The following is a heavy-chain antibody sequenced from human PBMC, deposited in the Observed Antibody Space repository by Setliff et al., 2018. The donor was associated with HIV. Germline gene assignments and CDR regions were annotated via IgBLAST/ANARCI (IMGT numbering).Heavy chain of an antibody. CDR2: FYYRGTT. D-gene: IGHD5-18*01. J-gene: IGHJ4*02. CDR3: ARHVVTGMALYYFDY. CDR1: GGSISSSRNY. V-gene: IGHV4-39*07. Sequence: SETLSLTCTVSGGSISSSRNYWGWIRQPTGKGLEWIGSFYYRGTTYYNPSLKSRLAMSLDTSSNQFSLKLRSVNAADTAVYYCARHVVTGMALYYFDYWGQGTLVTVSS.